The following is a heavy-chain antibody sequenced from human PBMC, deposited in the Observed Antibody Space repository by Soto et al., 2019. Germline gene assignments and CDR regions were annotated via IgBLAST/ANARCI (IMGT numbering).Heavy chain of an antibody. CDR3: ASDLSGRADV. J-gene: IGHJ6*02. Sequence: GGSLRLSCVGTGLNFDDFAMHWVRQAPGKGLEWVSGITWNSRVLAYADSVKGRFTISRDNAKNTLYLQMNSLRVEDTAVYYCASDLSGRADVWGQGTTVTVSS. CDR2: ITWNSRVL. D-gene: IGHD3-10*01. CDR1: GLNFDDFA. V-gene: IGHV3-9*01.